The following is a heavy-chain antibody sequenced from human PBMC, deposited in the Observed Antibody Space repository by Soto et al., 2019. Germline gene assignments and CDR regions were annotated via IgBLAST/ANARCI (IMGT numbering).Heavy chain of an antibody. Sequence: GGSLRLSCAASGFTFSSYGMHWVRQAPGKGLEWVAVISYDGSNKYYADSVKGRFTISRDNSKNTLYLQMNSLRAEDTAVYYCAKVLGYCSSTSCYGFDYWGQGTLVTVSS. CDR1: GFTFSSYG. V-gene: IGHV3-30*18. CDR3: AKVLGYCSSTSCYGFDY. CDR2: ISYDGSNK. J-gene: IGHJ4*02. D-gene: IGHD2-2*01.